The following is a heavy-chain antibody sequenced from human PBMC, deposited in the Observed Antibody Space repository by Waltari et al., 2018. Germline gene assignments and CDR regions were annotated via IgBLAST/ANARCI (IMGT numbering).Heavy chain of an antibody. CDR3: LISTRFDP. J-gene: IGHJ5*02. V-gene: IGHV3-30*03. Sequence: VQVVESGGGVVQPGRSLRLSCVGSGYNFSSVGIHWVRQTPVKGLDWIARISYDGSDLYYADSVKGRFTISRDISQNIVYLQMNSLRTEDTAIYYCLISTRFDPWGQGTLVTVSS. CDR2: ISYDGSDL. D-gene: IGHD1-1*01. CDR1: GYNFSSVG.